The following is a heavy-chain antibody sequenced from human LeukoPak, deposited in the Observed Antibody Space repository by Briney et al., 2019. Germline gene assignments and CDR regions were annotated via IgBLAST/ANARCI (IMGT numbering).Heavy chain of an antibody. CDR2: IIPIFGTA. CDR3: ARGYDIVVVPAASNWLDP. CDR1: GGTFSSYA. D-gene: IGHD2-2*01. V-gene: IGHV1-69*01. J-gene: IGHJ5*02. Sequence: GSSVKVSCKASGGTFSSYAISWVRQAPGQGLEWMGGIIPIFGTANYAQKFQGRVTITADESTSTAYMELSSLRSEDTAVYYCARGYDIVVVPAASNWLDPWGQGTLVTVSS.